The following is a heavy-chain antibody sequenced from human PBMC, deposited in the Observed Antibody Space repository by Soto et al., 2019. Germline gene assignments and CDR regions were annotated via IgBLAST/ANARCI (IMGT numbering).Heavy chain of an antibody. J-gene: IGHJ5*02. CDR3: ARVRDWFDP. CDR1: CGSFSGYY. V-gene: IGHV4-34*01. D-gene: IGHD3-3*01. CDR2: IDHSGYT. Sequence: SETLSLTCAVYCGSFSGYYWNWIRQPPGKGLEWIGEIDHSGYTNYNPSLKSRVTISVDTSKNQFSLRLTSVTAADTAVYYCARVRDWFDPWGQGTLVTVSS.